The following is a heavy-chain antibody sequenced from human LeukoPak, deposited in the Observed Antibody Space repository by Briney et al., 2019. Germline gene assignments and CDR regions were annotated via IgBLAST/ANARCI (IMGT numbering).Heavy chain of an antibody. V-gene: IGHV3-23*01. CDR1: GFTFSSYA. Sequence: PGGSLRLSCAASGFTFSSYAMSWVRQAPGKGLEWVSAISGSGGSTYYADSVKGRFTISRDNSKNTLYLQMNSLRAEDTAVYYCAPTDRYGEGWWFDPWGQGTLVTVSS. D-gene: IGHD4-17*01. CDR2: ISGSGGST. CDR3: APTDRYGEGWWFDP. J-gene: IGHJ5*02.